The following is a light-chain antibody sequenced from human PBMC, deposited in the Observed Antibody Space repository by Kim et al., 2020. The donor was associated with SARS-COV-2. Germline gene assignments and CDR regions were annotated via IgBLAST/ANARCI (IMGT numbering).Light chain of an antibody. CDR1: QDIRNW. V-gene: IGKV1D-12*01. Sequence: DIQLTQSPSSVSASVGDRVTITCRANQDIRNWLVWYQQKPGRAPKLLIHAASTLQSGVPSRFSGSGSGTEFTLTINSLQPEDFATYYCQQANNFIFVTFGGRAKMDIK. J-gene: IGKJ4*01. CDR3: QQANNFIFVT. CDR2: AAS.